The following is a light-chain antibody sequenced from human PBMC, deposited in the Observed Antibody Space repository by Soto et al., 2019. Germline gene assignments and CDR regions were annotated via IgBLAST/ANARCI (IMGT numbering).Light chain of an antibody. CDR2: GAS. CDR1: QSVSSSY. V-gene: IGKV3-20*01. Sequence: EIVLTQSPGTLSLSPGERATLSCRASQSVSSSYLAWYQQKPGQAPRLLIYGASSRATGIADRFSGSGSGTDFTLTISRLEPEDFAVYYCQRHGTSPRTFGHGTKVDIK. CDR3: QRHGTSPRT. J-gene: IGKJ1*01.